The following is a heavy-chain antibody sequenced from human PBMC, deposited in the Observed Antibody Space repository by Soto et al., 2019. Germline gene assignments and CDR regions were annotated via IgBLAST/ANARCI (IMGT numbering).Heavy chain of an antibody. D-gene: IGHD3-10*01. CDR2: IYYSGST. J-gene: IGHJ6*02. CDR1: GGSVSSGSYY. CDR3: ARDFHGRIWFGELLPPSYFYSGMDX. Sequence: SEPLSLTCTVSGGSVSSGSYYWSWIRQPPGKGLEFIGYIYYSGSTNYNPSLNSLVTISVDTSKNQFSLKLSSVTAADTAVYYCARDFHGRIWFGELLPPSYFYSGMDXWGQVTSVTVS. V-gene: IGHV4-61*01.